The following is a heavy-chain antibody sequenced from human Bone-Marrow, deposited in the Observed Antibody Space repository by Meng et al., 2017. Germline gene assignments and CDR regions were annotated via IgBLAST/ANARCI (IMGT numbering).Heavy chain of an antibody. Sequence: GGSLRLSCAASGFTFSSNAMSWVRQAPGKGLEWVSAISGSGGSTYYADSVKGRFTISRDNSKNTLYLQMNSLRAEDTAVYYCAKDPYGSGSYSKYFQHWGQGTLVTVSS. CDR1: GFTFSSNA. CDR3: AKDPYGSGSYSKYFQH. J-gene: IGHJ1*01. D-gene: IGHD3-10*01. CDR2: ISGSGGST. V-gene: IGHV3-23*01.